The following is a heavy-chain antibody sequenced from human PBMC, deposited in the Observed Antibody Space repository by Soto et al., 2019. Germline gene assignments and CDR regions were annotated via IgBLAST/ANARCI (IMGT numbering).Heavy chain of an antibody. Sequence: SVKVSCKASGGTFSSYAISWVRQTPGQGLEWMGRIIPFIGTANYAQKFQGRVTITADESISTAYMELSSLRSEDTAVYYCARGGSYYYYYYGMDVWGQGTTVTVSS. CDR3: ARGGSYYYYYYGMDV. J-gene: IGHJ6*02. CDR2: IIPFIGTA. V-gene: IGHV1-69*11. D-gene: IGHD1-26*01. CDR1: GGTFSSYA.